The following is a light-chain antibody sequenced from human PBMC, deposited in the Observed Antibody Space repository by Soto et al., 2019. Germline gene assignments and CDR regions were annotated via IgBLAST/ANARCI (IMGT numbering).Light chain of an antibody. Sequence: DIQMTQSPSSLSASVGDRVTITCRASQSISSYLNWYQQKPGKAPKLLIYAASSLQSGVPSRFSGSGSGTEFSLTISSLQPDDFATYSCQQYSSYRTFGQGTKVEIK. CDR3: QQYSSYRT. CDR1: QSISSY. V-gene: IGKV1-39*01. J-gene: IGKJ1*01. CDR2: AAS.